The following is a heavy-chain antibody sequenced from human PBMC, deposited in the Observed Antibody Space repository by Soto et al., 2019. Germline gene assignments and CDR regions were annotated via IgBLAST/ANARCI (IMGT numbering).Heavy chain of an antibody. J-gene: IGHJ4*02. V-gene: IGHV3-15*01. D-gene: IGHD3-10*01. Sequence: GGSLRLSCAASGFTFSNAWMSWVRQAPGKGLEWVGRIKSKTDGGTTDYAAPVKGRFTISRDDSKNTLYLQMNSLKTEDTAVYYCTTTPYYYGSGSHYKAAYWGQGTLVTVSS. CDR2: IKSKTDGGTT. CDR1: GFTFSNAW. CDR3: TTTPYYYGSGSHYKAAY.